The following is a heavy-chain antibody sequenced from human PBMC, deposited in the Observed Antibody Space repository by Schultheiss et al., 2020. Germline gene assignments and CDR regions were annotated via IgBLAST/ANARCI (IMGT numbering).Heavy chain of an antibody. V-gene: IGHV4-34*01. J-gene: IGHJ4*02. CDR1: GGSFSGFH. Sequence: SETLSLTCAVSGGSFSGFHWSWIRQSPGKGLEWIGEINHSGSTNYNPSLKSRVTISVDTSKNQFSLKLSSVTAADTAVYYCALTMVRGVIGDYWGQGTLVTVSS. CDR3: ALTMVRGVIGDY. CDR2: INHSGST. D-gene: IGHD3-10*01.